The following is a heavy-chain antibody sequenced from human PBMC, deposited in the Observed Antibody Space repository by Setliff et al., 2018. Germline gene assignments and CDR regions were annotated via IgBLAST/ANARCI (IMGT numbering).Heavy chain of an antibody. CDR3: ARDLRGWVRWELAYY. D-gene: IGHD1-26*01. CDR2: ISGSAQTT. V-gene: IGHV3-23*01. J-gene: IGHJ4*02. Sequence: GESLRLSCAASGFTFSSYAITWVRQAPGKGLEWVSMISGSAQTTYYADSVKGRFTISRDNSKNTVYLEMNSLRAEDTAVYYCARDLRGWVRWELAYYWGQGTLVTVSS. CDR1: GFTFSSYA.